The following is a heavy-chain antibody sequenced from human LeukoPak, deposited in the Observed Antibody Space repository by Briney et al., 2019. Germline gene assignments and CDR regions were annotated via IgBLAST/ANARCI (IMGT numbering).Heavy chain of an antibody. CDR3: ASRLPLKGGWFHGMDV. D-gene: IGHD6-19*01. CDR2: INSDGSST. CDR1: GFTFSSYW. J-gene: IGHJ6*02. Sequence: GGSLRLSCAASGFTFSSYWMHWVRQAPGKGLVWVSRINSDGSSTSYADSVKGRFTISRDNSKNTLYLQMNSLRAEDTAVYYCASRLPLKGGWFHGMDVWGQGTTVTVSS. V-gene: IGHV3-74*01.